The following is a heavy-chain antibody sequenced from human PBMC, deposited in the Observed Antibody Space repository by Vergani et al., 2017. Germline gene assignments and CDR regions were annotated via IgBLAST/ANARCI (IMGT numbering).Heavy chain of an antibody. CDR1: GYEFTSHH. D-gene: IGHD1-14*01. V-gene: IGHV1-46*01. CDR2: INPSDGTT. Sequence: QVQLVQSGAEVKKPGASVKVSCKASGYEFTSHHLQWVRQAPGQGFEWMGIINPSDGTTSYAQRFQGRVTLTRDTSTSTVYMELRSLRSDDTAIYYCALYGVKPNSNWFDPWGQGTLVSVSS. J-gene: IGHJ5*02. CDR3: ALYGVKPNSNWFDP.